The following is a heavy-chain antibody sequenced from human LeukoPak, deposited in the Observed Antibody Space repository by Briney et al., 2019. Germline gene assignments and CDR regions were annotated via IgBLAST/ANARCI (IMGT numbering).Heavy chain of an antibody. V-gene: IGHV5-51*01. CDR2: ISPGDSDT. D-gene: IGHD2-2*01. J-gene: IGHJ4*02. CDR1: GYSLTSYW. Sequence: GESLKISCKGSGYSLTSYWIGWVRQMPGKGLEWMGIISPGDSDTRYSLSFQGQATISADKSISTAYLQWSSLKASDTAMYYCARRDIYCSSTSCYDYWGQGTLVTVSS. CDR3: ARRDIYCSSTSCYDY.